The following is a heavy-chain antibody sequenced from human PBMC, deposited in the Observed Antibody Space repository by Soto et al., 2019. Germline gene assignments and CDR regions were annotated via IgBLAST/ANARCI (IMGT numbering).Heavy chain of an antibody. J-gene: IGHJ4*02. CDR1: GYTFTNYG. CDR3: ARDGDGSGRHYEY. Sequence: QVQLVQTGAEVKEPGASVKVSCKASGYTFTNYGISWVRQAPGQGLEWMGWISCNNGDANYVQSLRGRVTMTTDTSTGSVYMELRSLRADDTAVYYCARDGDGSGRHYEYWGQGTLVTVSS. D-gene: IGHD3-10*01. CDR2: ISCNNGDA. V-gene: IGHV1-18*01.